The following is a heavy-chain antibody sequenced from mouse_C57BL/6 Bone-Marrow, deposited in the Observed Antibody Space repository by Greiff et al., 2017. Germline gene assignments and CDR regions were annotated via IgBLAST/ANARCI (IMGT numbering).Heavy chain of an antibody. Sequence: QVQLQQSGAELARPGASVKLSCKASGYTFTSYGISWVKQRTGQGLEWIGEIYPRSGNTYYNEKFKGKATLTADKSSSTAYMERRSLTSEDSAVYYCARVPALWPFDYWGQGTTLTVSS. CDR2: IYPRSGNT. D-gene: IGHD1-1*01. V-gene: IGHV1-81*01. CDR1: GYTFTSYG. J-gene: IGHJ2*01. CDR3: ARVPALWPFDY.